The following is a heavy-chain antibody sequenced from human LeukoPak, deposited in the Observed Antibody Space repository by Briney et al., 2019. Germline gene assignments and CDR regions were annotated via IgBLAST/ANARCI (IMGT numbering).Heavy chain of an antibody. Sequence: ASVKVSCKASGYTFTSYYMHWVRQAPGQGLEWMGIINPSGGSTSYAQKFQGRVTMTRGTSTSTVYMELSSLRSEDTAVYYCARGGYYDFWSAVLTDFDYWGQGTLVTVSS. CDR2: INPSGGST. J-gene: IGHJ4*02. D-gene: IGHD3-3*01. CDR3: ARGGYYDFWSAVLTDFDY. V-gene: IGHV1-46*01. CDR1: GYTFTSYY.